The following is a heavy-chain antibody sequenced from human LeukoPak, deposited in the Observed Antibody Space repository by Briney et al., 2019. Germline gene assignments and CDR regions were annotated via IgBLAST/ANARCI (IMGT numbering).Heavy chain of an antibody. J-gene: IGHJ6*02. CDR2: INPNSGGT. Sequence: ASVKVSCKASGYTFTSYGISWVRQAPGQGLEWMGWINPNSGGTSYAQKFQGRVTMTRDTSISTAYMELSRLRSDDTAVYYCARDDPLAGMDVWGQGTTVTVSS. CDR3: ARDDPLAGMDV. CDR1: GYTFTSYG. V-gene: IGHV1-2*02.